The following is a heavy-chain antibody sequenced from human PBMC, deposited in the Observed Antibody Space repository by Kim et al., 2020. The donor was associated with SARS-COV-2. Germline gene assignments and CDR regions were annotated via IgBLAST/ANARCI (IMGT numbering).Heavy chain of an antibody. D-gene: IGHD3-10*01. CDR3: ARGYYGSGSYSAFDY. V-gene: IGHV1-18*01. J-gene: IGHJ4*02. Sequence: QKLQGRVTMTTDTPTSTAYMELRSLRSDDTAVYYCARGYYGSGSYSAFDYWGQGTLVTVSS.